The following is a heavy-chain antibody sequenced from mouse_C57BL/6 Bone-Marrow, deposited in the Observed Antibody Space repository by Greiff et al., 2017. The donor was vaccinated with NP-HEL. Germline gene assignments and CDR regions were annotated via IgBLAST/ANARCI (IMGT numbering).Heavy chain of an antibody. D-gene: IGHD2-5*01. CDR3: AKAYYSNSGYFDY. CDR2: IDPSDSYT. Sequence: QVQLQQSGAELVMPGASVKLSCKASGYTFTSYWMHWVKQRPGQGLEWIGEIDPSDSYTNYNQKFKGKSTLTVDKSSSTAYMQLSSLTSEDSAVYYCAKAYYSNSGYFDYWGQGTTLTVSS. CDR1: GYTFTSYW. J-gene: IGHJ2*01. V-gene: IGHV1-69*01.